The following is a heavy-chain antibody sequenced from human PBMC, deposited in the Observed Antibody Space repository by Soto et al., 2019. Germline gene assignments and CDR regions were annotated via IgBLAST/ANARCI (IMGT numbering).Heavy chain of an antibody. V-gene: IGHV4-39*01. D-gene: IGHD5-12*01. J-gene: IGHJ5*02. CDR1: GGSISSSSYY. CDR2: IYYSGST. Sequence: SETLSLTCTVSGGSISSSSYYWGWIRQPPGKGLEWIGSIYYSGSTYYNPSLKSRVTISVDTSKNQFSLKLSSVTAADTAVYYCVRHDIRYWFDPWGQGTLVTVSS. CDR3: VRHDIRYWFDP.